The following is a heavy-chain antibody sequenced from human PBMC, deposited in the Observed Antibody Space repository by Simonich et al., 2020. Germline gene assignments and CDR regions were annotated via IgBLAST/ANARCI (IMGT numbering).Heavy chain of an antibody. D-gene: IGHD1-26*01. CDR2: IYYIGGT. CDR1: GGSISSYY. J-gene: IGHJ6*02. CDR3: ARSLGYYYYYYGMDV. Sequence: QVQLQESGPGLVKPSETLSLTCTVSGGSISSYYWSWIRQPPGKGLEWIGYIYYIGGTNYNPSLKSRVTISVDTSKNQFSLKLSSVTAADTAVYYCARSLGYYYYYYGMDVWGQGTTVTVSS. V-gene: IGHV4-59*08.